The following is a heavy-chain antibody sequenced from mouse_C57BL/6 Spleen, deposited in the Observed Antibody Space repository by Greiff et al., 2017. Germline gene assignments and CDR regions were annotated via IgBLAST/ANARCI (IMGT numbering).Heavy chain of an antibody. CDR3: ARDDGNYVGAMDY. J-gene: IGHJ4*01. CDR2: ISYDGSN. V-gene: IGHV3-6*01. CDR1: GYSITSGYY. D-gene: IGHD2-1*01. Sequence: VQLQQSGPGLVKPSQSLSLTCSVTGYSITSGYYWNWIRQFPGNKLEWMGYISYDGSNNYNPSLKNRISITRDTSKNQFFLKLNSVTTEDTATYYCARDDGNYVGAMDYWGQGTSVTVSS.